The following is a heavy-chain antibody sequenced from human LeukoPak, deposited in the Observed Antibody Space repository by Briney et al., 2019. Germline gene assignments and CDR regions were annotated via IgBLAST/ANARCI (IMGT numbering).Heavy chain of an antibody. J-gene: IGHJ6*03. CDR2: ISAYNGNT. CDR1: GYTFTSYG. V-gene: IGHV1-18*01. CDR3: ARASGAKAGSPNKFYYYYYMDV. Sequence: ASVKVSCKASGYTFTSYGISWVRQAPGQGLECMGWISAYNGNTNYAQKLQGRVTMTTDTSTSTAYMELRSLRSDDTAVYYCARASGAKAGSPNKFYYYYYMDVWGKGTTVTVSS. D-gene: IGHD6-25*01.